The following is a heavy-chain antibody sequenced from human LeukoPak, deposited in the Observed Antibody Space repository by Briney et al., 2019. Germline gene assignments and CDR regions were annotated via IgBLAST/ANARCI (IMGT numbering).Heavy chain of an antibody. V-gene: IGHV3-48*01. J-gene: IGHJ4*02. Sequence: AGGSLRLSCAASGFTFSTSTMNWVRQAPGKGLEWVSYISSGSSIIYYADSVKGRFTISRDNAKNSLYLQMSSLRGEDTAVYYCAREPFDYWGQGILVTVSS. CDR3: AREPFDY. CDR1: GFTFSTST. CDR2: ISSGSSII.